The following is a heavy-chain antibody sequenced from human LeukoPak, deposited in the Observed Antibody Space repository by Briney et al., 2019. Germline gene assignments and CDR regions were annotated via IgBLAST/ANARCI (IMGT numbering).Heavy chain of an antibody. D-gene: IGHD6-13*01. Sequence: GGSLRLSCAASGFTFSSYSMNWVRQAPGKGLEWVSYISSSSSTIYYADSVKGRFTISRDNAKNSLYLQMNSLRAEDTAVYYCASVIAAASYWGQGTLVTVSS. V-gene: IGHV3-48*01. CDR1: GFTFSSYS. CDR2: ISSSSSTI. CDR3: ASVIAAASY. J-gene: IGHJ4*02.